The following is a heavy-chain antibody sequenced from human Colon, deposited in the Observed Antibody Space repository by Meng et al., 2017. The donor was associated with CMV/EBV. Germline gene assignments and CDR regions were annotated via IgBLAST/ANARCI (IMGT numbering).Heavy chain of an antibody. J-gene: IGHJ4*02. CDR2: IKQDGSEK. V-gene: IGHV3-7*01. CDR1: GFSFGTYW. Sequence: GESLKISCAASGFSFGTYWMTWVRQAPGKGLEWVAKIKQDGSEKDYVDSVKGRFTISRDNAKKTVYLQINGLRAEDTAVYYCARVFFCSTTNCYTGLDYFDYWGQGTLVTVSS. CDR3: ARVFFCSTTNCYTGLDYFDY. D-gene: IGHD2-2*02.